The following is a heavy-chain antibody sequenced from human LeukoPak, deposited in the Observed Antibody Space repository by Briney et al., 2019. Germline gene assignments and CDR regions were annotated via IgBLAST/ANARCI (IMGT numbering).Heavy chain of an antibody. Sequence: SETLSLTCTVSGGSISSSSYYWGWIRQPPGKGLEWIGSIYYSGNTYYNPSLKSRVTISVDTSKNQFSLKLSSVTAADTAVCYCARLSGDFWSGYNENWGQGTLVTVSS. V-gene: IGHV4-39*01. CDR1: GGSISSSSYY. D-gene: IGHD3-3*01. CDR2: IYYSGNT. CDR3: ARLSGDFWSGYNEN. J-gene: IGHJ4*02.